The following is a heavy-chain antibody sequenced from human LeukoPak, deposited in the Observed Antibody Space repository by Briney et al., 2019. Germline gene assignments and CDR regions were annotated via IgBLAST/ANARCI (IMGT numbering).Heavy chain of an antibody. V-gene: IGHV3-7*01. Sequence: GGSLRLSCAASGLTFRRDWMSWVRQAPGKGLERVAMIKQGGSDKYYVDSVKGRFTISSDNTKNSLNLQMNSLRAEDTAVYYCATLDTAMVTNFGYWGQGTLVTVSS. J-gene: IGHJ4*02. CDR2: IKQGGSDK. D-gene: IGHD5-18*01. CDR1: GLTFRRDW. CDR3: ATLDTAMVTNFGY.